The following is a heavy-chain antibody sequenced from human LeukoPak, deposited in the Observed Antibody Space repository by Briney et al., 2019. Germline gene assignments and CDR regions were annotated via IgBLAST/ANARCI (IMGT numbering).Heavy chain of an antibody. CDR2: IYYSGST. Sequence: SQTLSLTCTVPGGSISSGDYYWGWIRQPPGKGLEWIGYIYYSGSTYYNPSLKSRLTISGDASKNQFSLKLSSVTAADTAVYYCARGTSGRRGHSFDYWGQGTLVTVSA. D-gene: IGHD3-10*01. CDR1: GGSISSGDYY. CDR3: ARGTSGRRGHSFDY. J-gene: IGHJ4*02. V-gene: IGHV4-30-4*01.